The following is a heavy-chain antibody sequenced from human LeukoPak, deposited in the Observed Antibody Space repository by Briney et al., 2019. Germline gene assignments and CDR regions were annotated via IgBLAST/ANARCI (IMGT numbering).Heavy chain of an antibody. CDR1: GFTFRSYG. CDR2: IWHDGNNE. Sequence: GGSLRLSFAASGFTFRSYGMHWVRQAPDKGLEWVALIWHDGNNEYYADSVKGRFTISRDNSKNTLYLQMNSLRAEDTAVYYCAKDGQWELLSRQGSYFDYWGQGTLVTVSS. CDR3: AKDGQWELLSRQGSYFDY. V-gene: IGHV3-30*02. J-gene: IGHJ4*02. D-gene: IGHD1-26*01.